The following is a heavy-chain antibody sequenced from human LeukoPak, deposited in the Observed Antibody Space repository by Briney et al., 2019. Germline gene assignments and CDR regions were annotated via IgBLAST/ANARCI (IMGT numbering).Heavy chain of an antibody. CDR2: ISGSASNK. CDR3: AKYVRGNTYQIDY. Sequence: GGSLTLSCALCGFTFSICGTSWVRPTPGGGVEWVSAISGSASNKYNADYVTGRFTSPRNNSKNMMYLKMNSLRAEDTAVYFCAKYVRGNTYQIDYWGPGTLVTVSS. V-gene: IGHV3-23*01. J-gene: IGHJ4*02. D-gene: IGHD5-18*01. CDR1: GFTFSICG.